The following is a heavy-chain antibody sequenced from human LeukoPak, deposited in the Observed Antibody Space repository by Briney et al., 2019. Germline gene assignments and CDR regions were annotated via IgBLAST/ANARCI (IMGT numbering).Heavy chain of an antibody. CDR1: GFTFDDYA. J-gene: IGHJ4*02. CDR3: AKDDSGGIVVD. CDR2: ISWNSGSI. Sequence: PGGSLSLSCAASGFTFDDYAMHWVRQPPGKGLEWVSGISWNSGSIGYADSVKGRFTISRDNAKNSLYLQMSRLRAEDTSLYYCAKDDSGGIVVDWGQGTLVTVSS. V-gene: IGHV3-9*01. D-gene: IGHD3-22*01.